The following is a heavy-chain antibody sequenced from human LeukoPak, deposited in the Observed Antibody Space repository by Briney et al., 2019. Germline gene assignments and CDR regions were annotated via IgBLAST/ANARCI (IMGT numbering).Heavy chain of an antibody. J-gene: IGHJ4*02. CDR3: ARKVGDY. Sequence: PGGSLRLSCAASGVSFSDYWMSWVRQAPGQGLEWVANINQDASVSQYIDSVKGRFTISRDNAKNSLFLQMNRLRAEDTALYYCARKVGDYWGQGTLVTVSS. V-gene: IGHV3-7*01. D-gene: IGHD3-16*01. CDR2: INQDASVS. CDR1: GVSFSDYW.